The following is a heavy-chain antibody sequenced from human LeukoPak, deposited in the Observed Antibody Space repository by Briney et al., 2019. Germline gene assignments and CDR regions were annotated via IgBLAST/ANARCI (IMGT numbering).Heavy chain of an antibody. CDR2: IKEDGSVK. D-gene: IGHD1-26*01. CDR1: RFTFSSYW. Sequence: GGSLRLSCAASRFTFSSYWMSWVRQAPGKGLEWVANIKEDGSVKNYVDSVKGRLTFYRDNAKKSLYVQMNSLRADDTAVYYCGREVPGGATILDYWGQGTLVTVSS. J-gene: IGHJ4*02. V-gene: IGHV3-7*04. CDR3: GREVPGGATILDY.